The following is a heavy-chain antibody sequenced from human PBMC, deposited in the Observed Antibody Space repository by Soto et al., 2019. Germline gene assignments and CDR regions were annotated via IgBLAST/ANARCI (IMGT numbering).Heavy chain of an antibody. Sequence: QVQLVQSGAEVKKPGASVKVSCKASGYTFTSYAMHWVRQAPGQRLEWMGWINAGNGNTKYSQKFQGRVTITRDTSASTAYMELSSLRSEDTAVYYCARLDGSGSYHPYHDAFDIWGQGTMVTVSS. CDR1: GYTFTSYA. J-gene: IGHJ3*02. CDR3: ARLDGSGSYHPYHDAFDI. V-gene: IGHV1-3*01. D-gene: IGHD3-10*01. CDR2: INAGNGNT.